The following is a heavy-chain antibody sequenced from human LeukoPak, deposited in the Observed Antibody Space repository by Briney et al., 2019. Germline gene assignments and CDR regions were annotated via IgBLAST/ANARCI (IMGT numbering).Heavy chain of an antibody. Sequence: ASVKVSCEASGYTFTSYGISWVRQAPGQGLEWMGWISAYNGNTNYAQKLQGRVTMTTDTSTSTAYMELRSLRSDDTAVYYCARVPSVWGSYYWFDPWGQGTLVTVSS. D-gene: IGHD3-16*01. CDR2: ISAYNGNT. J-gene: IGHJ5*02. CDR1: GYTFTSYG. CDR3: ARVPSVWGSYYWFDP. V-gene: IGHV1-18*01.